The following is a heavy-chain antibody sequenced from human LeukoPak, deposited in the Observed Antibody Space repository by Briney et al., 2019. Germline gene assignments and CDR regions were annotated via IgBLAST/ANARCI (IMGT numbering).Heavy chain of an antibody. Sequence: GASVKVSCKASGYTFINYDINWVRQATGQGLEWMGWMNPNSGNTGYAQKFQGRVTMTRNTSINTAYMELSSLRSEDTAVYYCARGGTRYCTSTSCSDYYYYGMDVWGQGTTVTVSS. CDR2: MNPNSGNT. D-gene: IGHD2-2*01. CDR3: ARGGTRYCTSTSCSDYYYYGMDV. J-gene: IGHJ6*02. CDR1: GYTFINYD. V-gene: IGHV1-8*01.